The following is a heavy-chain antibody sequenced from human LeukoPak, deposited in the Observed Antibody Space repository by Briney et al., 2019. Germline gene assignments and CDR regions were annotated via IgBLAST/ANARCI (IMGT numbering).Heavy chain of an antibody. CDR1: GFTLSSSW. CDR3: ARGRRVPAAMGNWFDP. CDR2: INQDGSEK. V-gene: IGHV3-7*01. Sequence: RGSPRLSCTASGFTLSSSWMSWVRQALGKGLEWVANINQDGSEKYYVDSVKGRFTISRDNAKNSLYLQMNSLRAEDTAVYYCARGRRVPAAMGNWFDPWGQGTLVTVSS. D-gene: IGHD2-2*01. J-gene: IGHJ5*02.